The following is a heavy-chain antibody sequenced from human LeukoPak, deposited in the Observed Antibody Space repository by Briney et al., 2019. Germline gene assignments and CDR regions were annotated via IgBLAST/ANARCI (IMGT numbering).Heavy chain of an antibody. CDR2: IYPGDSDT. CDR1: GYSFTTYW. CDR3: AIRYSGSYNDY. D-gene: IGHD1-26*01. J-gene: IGHJ4*02. Sequence: GESLKISCKGSGYSFTTYWIGWVRQMPGKGLGWMGIIYPGDSDTRYSPSFQGQVTFSADKSISTAYLQWSSLKASDTAMYYCAIRYSGSYNDYWGQGTLVTVSS. V-gene: IGHV5-51*01.